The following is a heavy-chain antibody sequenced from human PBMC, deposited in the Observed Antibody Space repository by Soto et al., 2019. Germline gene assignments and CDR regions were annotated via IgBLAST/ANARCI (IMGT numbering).Heavy chain of an antibody. Sequence: GESLKISCKGSGYSFTSYFISWVRQMPGKGLDWMGRIDPSDSYTNYSPSFQGHVTISADKSISTAYLQWSSLKASDTAMYYCARTSMQSRGYSYGHGGMDVWGQGTTVTVSS. J-gene: IGHJ6*02. CDR1: GYSFTSYF. V-gene: IGHV5-10-1*01. D-gene: IGHD5-18*01. CDR2: IDPSDSYT. CDR3: ARTSMQSRGYSYGHGGMDV.